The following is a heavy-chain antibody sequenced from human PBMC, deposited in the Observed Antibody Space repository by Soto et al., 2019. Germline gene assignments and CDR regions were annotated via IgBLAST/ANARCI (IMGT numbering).Heavy chain of an antibody. J-gene: IGHJ4*02. D-gene: IGHD4-17*01. CDR2: MNPNSGNT. CDR1: GYTFTSYD. Sequence: QVQLVQSGAEVKKPGASVKVSCKASGYTFTSYDINWVRQATGQGLEWMGWMNPNSGNTGYAQKFQGRVTMTRNTSXXTAYMALSSLRAEDTAVYYCARGPVYGAAMAHFDYWGQGTLVTVSS. CDR3: ARGPVYGAAMAHFDY. V-gene: IGHV1-8*01.